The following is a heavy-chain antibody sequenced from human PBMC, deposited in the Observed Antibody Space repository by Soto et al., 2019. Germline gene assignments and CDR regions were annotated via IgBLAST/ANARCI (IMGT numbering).Heavy chain of an antibody. Sequence: ESLKISRKGSGYSFTSCWICWVRQMPGKGLVWMGRIDPNEPYPNYSPSFQGHVTVSADKSISTAYRQCCSLKASEPAMYYSAPGPGVMVLASLYGMDVWGQGTTVSV. CDR3: APGPGVMVLASLYGMDV. V-gene: IGHV5-10-1*01. CDR1: GYSFTSCW. J-gene: IGHJ6*02. D-gene: IGHD2-15*01. CDR2: IDPNEPYP.